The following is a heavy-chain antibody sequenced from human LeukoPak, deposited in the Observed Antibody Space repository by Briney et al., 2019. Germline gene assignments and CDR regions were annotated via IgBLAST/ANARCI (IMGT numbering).Heavy chain of an antibody. CDR3: ARGRDSSGYLSPYAFDI. Sequence: GGSLRLSCAASVFTFSSYSMNWVRQAPGKGLDWVSSISSSSTYIYYADSVKGRFTISRDNAKNSLYLQMNSLRAEDTAVYYCARGRDSSGYLSPYAFDIWGQGTMVTVSS. V-gene: IGHV3-21*01. J-gene: IGHJ3*02. D-gene: IGHD3-22*01. CDR2: ISSSSTYI. CDR1: VFTFSSYS.